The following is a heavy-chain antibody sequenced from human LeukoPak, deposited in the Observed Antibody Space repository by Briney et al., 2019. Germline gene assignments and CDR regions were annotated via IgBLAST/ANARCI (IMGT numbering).Heavy chain of an antibody. CDR1: VGTFSSYA. Sequence: GASVTVSCKASVGTFSSYAISWVRQAPGRGLEWMGGIIPIFGTANYAQKFQGRVTITTDESTSTAYMELSSLRSEDTAVYYCSRGSYGINWFDPWGQGTLVTVTS. J-gene: IGHJ5*02. D-gene: IGHD1-26*01. V-gene: IGHV1-69*05. CDR3: SRGSYGINWFDP. CDR2: IIPIFGTA.